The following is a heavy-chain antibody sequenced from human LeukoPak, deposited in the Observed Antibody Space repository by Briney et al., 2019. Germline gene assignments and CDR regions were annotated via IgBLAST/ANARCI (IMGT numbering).Heavy chain of an antibody. CDR1: DVSISSSY. CDR3: ARDRGSQPFIDY. V-gene: IGHV4-59*01. D-gene: IGHD1-26*01. J-gene: IGHJ4*02. Sequence: TSETLSLTCSVSDVSISSSYWNWIRQPPGKGLEWIGYVFHTGSTNYNPSLKSRVTISVDTSKNQFSLKLSSVTAADTAVYYCARDRGSQPFIDYWGQGTLVTVSS. CDR2: VFHTGST.